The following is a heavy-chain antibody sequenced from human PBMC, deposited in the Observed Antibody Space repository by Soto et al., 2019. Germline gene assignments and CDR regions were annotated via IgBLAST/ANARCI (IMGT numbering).Heavy chain of an antibody. CDR2: ISAYNANA. Sequence: ASVKVSCKASGYTFTSYGISWVRQAPGQRLEWMGWISAYNANANYAQKFQGRLTMTADTSTSTAYMELRSLRSDDTAVYYCARENSYFDYWGQGTLVTVSS. CDR3: ARENSYFDY. CDR1: GYTFTSYG. J-gene: IGHJ4*02. V-gene: IGHV1-18*01.